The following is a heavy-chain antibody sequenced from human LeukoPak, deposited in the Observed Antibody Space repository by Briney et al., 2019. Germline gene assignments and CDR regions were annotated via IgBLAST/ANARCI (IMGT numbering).Heavy chain of an antibody. D-gene: IGHD6-13*01. CDR2: ISGSGGST. Sequence: PGGSLRLSCAASGFTFSSYAMSWVRQAPGKGLEWGSAISGSGGSTYYADSVNGRCTISRDNPNNTLYLQMTSLRAEDTAVYYCAKVIAGCVAAGDALDIWGQGRMVTVSS. J-gene: IGHJ3*02. V-gene: IGHV3-23*01. CDR1: GFTFSSYA. CDR3: AKVIAGCVAAGDALDI.